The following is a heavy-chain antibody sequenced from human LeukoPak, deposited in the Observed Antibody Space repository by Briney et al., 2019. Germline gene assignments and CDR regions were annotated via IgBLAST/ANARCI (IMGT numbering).Heavy chain of an antibody. CDR1: GGSISTYY. CDR3: ASGGSRTGFDY. V-gene: IGHV4-59*01. D-gene: IGHD3/OR15-3a*01. Sequence: SETLSLTCTVSGGSISTYYWSWIRQPPGKGLEWIGYIFYTGNTNYNPSLESRVTISVDTSKNRFSLRLSSVIAADTAVYYCASGGSRTGFDYWGQGTLGTVSS. J-gene: IGHJ4*02. CDR2: IFYTGNT.